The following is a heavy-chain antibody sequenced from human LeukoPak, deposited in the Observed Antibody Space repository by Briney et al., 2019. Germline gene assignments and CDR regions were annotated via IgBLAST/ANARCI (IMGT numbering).Heavy chain of an antibody. CDR3: ARDIRGATISWYYGMDV. J-gene: IGHJ6*02. Sequence: EASVSVFCKASGYTFTIYGMTWARQARGQGREWGGWLSAYNGNTNYALKLQGRVTMTPDTSTNTAYMELRSLRSDDTAVYYCARDIRGATISWYYGMDVWGQGTTVTVSS. D-gene: IGHD1-26*01. V-gene: IGHV1-18*01. CDR2: LSAYNGNT. CDR1: GYTFTIYG.